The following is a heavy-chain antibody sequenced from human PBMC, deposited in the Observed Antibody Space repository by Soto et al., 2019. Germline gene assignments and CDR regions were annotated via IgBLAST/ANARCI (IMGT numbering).Heavy chain of an antibody. CDR3: ARSSIAAAQDYYYGMDV. Sequence: QVQLVQSGAEVKKPGSSVKVSCKASGGTFSSYAISWVRQAPGQGLEWMGGIIPIFGTANYAQKFQGRVTITADESTGTAYMELSSLRSEDTAVYYCARSSIAAAQDYYYGMDVWGQGPTVTVSS. D-gene: IGHD6-13*01. V-gene: IGHV1-69*01. J-gene: IGHJ6*02. CDR2: IIPIFGTA. CDR1: GGTFSSYA.